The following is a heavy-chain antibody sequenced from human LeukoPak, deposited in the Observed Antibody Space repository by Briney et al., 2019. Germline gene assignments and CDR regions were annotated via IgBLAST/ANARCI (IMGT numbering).Heavy chain of an antibody. CDR3: ARGNGYSSNDY. J-gene: IGHJ4*02. V-gene: IGHV1-2*06. CDR1: GYTLTGYY. Sequence: ASVKVPCKASGYTLTGYYMHWVRQAPGQGLEWMGRINPNSGGTNYAQKFQGRVTMTRDTSISTAYMELSRLRSDDTAVYYCARGNGYSSNDYWGQGTLVTVSS. CDR2: INPNSGGT. D-gene: IGHD5-24*01.